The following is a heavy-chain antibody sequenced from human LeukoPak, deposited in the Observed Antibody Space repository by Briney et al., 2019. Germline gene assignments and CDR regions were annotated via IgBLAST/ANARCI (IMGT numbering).Heavy chain of an antibody. CDR2: IYYSGST. CDR3: ARHYSSGWYYFDY. D-gene: IGHD6-19*01. V-gene: IGHV4-39*01. Sequence: PSETLSLTCIVSDGSISSSSYYWGWIRQPPGKGLEWIGSIYYSGSTYYNPSLKSRVTISVDTSKNQFSLKLSSVTAADTAVYYCARHYSSGWYYFDYWGQGTLVTVSS. J-gene: IGHJ4*02. CDR1: DGSISSSSYY.